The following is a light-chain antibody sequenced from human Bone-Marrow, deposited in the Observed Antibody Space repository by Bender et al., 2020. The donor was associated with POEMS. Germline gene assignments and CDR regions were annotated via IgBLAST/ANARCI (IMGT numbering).Light chain of an antibody. J-gene: IGLJ1*01. CDR1: SSDIGTY. CDR3: SSYTAGSKV. Sequence: QSTLTQPASVSGSPGQSITISCIGASSDIGTYVSWYQQHPGKAPKLMIYEVYSRPSGVSNRFSGSKTGNTASLTISGLQADDEADYYCSSYTAGSKVFGTGTKVTVV. V-gene: IGLV2-14*03. CDR2: EVY.